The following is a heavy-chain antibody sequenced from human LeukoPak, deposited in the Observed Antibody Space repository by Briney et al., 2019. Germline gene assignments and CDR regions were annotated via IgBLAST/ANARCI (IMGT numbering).Heavy chain of an antibody. CDR2: IYYSGST. D-gene: IGHD6-13*01. V-gene: IGHV4-39*07. Sequence: SETLSLTCTVSGGSISSSSYYWGWLRQPPGKGLEWIGSIYYSGSTYYNPSLKSRVTISVDTSKNQFSLKLSSVTAADTAVYYCARDGSGIAAAGYFDYWGQGTLVTVSS. J-gene: IGHJ4*02. CDR1: GGSISSSSYY. CDR3: ARDGSGIAAAGYFDY.